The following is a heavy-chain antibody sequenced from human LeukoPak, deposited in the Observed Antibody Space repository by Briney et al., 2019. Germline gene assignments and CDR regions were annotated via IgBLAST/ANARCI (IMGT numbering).Heavy chain of an antibody. D-gene: IGHD3-10*01. CDR2: INHSGST. CDR3: ARGYYGSGKDY. CDR1: GVSFSGYY. J-gene: IGHJ4*02. V-gene: IGHV4-34*01. Sequence: ASETLSLTCAVYGVSFSGYYWSWIRQPPGKGLEWIGEINHSGSTNYNPSLKSRVTISVDTSKNQFSLKLSSVTAADTAVYYCARGYYGSGKDYWGQGTLVTVSS.